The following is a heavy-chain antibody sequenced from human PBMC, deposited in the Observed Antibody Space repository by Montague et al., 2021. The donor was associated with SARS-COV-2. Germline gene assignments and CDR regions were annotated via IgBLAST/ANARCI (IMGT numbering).Heavy chain of an antibody. Sequence: PALVKPTQTLTLTCTFSGFSLSTSGMCVSWIRQPPGKVLEWPARIDWDDDKYYSTSLKTRLTISKDTSKNQVVLTMTNMDPVDTATYYCARILVAAAGSPFDPWGQGTLVTVSS. CDR3: ARILVAAAGSPFDP. CDR2: IDWDDDK. J-gene: IGHJ5*02. D-gene: IGHD6-13*01. V-gene: IGHV2-70*11. CDR1: GFSLSTSGMC.